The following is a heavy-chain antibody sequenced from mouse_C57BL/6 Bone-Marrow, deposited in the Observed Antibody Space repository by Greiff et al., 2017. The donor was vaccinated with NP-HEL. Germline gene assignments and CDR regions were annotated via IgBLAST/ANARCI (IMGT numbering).Heavy chain of an antibody. Sequence: EVHLVESGGGLVKPGGSLKLSCAASGFTFSDYGMHWVRQAPEKGLEWVAYISSGSSTIYYADTVKGRFTISRDNAKNTLFLQMTSLRSEDTAMYYCARQGYGNYGGYFDYWGQGTTLTVSS. D-gene: IGHD2-10*02. V-gene: IGHV5-17*01. CDR3: ARQGYGNYGGYFDY. CDR1: GFTFSDYG. J-gene: IGHJ2*01. CDR2: ISSGSSTI.